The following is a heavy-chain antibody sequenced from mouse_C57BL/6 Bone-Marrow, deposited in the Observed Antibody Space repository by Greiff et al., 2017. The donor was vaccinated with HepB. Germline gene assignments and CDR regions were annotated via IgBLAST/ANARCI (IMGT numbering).Heavy chain of an antibody. CDR3: YSGYSGSGYGWWFDV. CDR2: IDPENGDT. J-gene: IGHJ1*03. V-gene: IGHV14-4*01. Sequence: VQLQQSGAELVRPGASVKLSCTASGFNIKDDYMHWVKQRPEQGLEWIGWIDPENGDTEYASKFQGKATITADTSSNTAYLQLSSLTSEDTAVYDCYSGYSGSGYGWWFDVWGTGTTVTVSS. CDR1: GFNIKDDY. D-gene: IGHD1-1*01.